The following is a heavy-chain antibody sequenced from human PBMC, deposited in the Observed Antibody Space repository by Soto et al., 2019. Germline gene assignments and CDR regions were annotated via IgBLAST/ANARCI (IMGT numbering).Heavy chain of an antibody. D-gene: IGHD1-20*01. CDR3: SNILTGPTDY. V-gene: IGHV3-33*03. Sequence: QVQMVESGGGVVQPGRSLRLSYAASEFTFSSYGMHWVSQAPGKGLEWVADIWYDGNKKHYADSVKGRFSFSSDNSKKTVDLQSNSLRAEDTAVYYCSNILTGPTDYWGQGTQVTVSS. CDR1: EFTFSSYG. CDR2: IWYDGNKK. J-gene: IGHJ4*02.